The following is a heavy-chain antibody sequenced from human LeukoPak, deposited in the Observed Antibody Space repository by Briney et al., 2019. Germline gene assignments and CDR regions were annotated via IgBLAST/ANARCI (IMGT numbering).Heavy chain of an antibody. CDR3: VRDRRDGKNLAYHFDF. V-gene: IGHV3-30-3*01. CDR2: MSYDGTSE. J-gene: IGHJ4*02. Sequence: GGSLRLSCAASGFTFSSYAMHWVRQAPGKGLEWVAVMSYDGTSEYYADSVRGRFTISRDHSQNMLHLQMNSLRDEDTALYYCVRDRRDGKNLAYHFDFWGQGTLVTVSS. CDR1: GFTFSSYA. D-gene: IGHD5-24*01.